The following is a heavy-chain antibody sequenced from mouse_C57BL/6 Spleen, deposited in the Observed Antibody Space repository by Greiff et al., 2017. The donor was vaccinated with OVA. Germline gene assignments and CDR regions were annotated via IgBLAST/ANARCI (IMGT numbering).Heavy chain of an antibody. J-gene: IGHJ2*01. Sequence: EVKLMESGPELVKPGASVKISCKASGYSFTDYNMNWVKQRNGKSLEWIGVINPNYGTTSYNQKFKSKATLTVDQSSSTAYMQLNSLTSEDSAVYYCAREGSSGYGYWGQGTTLTVSS. CDR2: INPNYGTT. CDR1: GYSFTDYN. CDR3: AREGSSGYGY. D-gene: IGHD3-2*02. V-gene: IGHV1-39*01.